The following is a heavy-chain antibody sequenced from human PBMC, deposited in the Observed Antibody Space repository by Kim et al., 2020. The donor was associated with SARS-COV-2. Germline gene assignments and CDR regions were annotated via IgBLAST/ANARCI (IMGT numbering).Heavy chain of an antibody. V-gene: IGHV4-39*01. D-gene: IGHD6-6*01. CDR3: ARLEQLGGFDY. CDR2: IYYSGST. J-gene: IGHJ4*02. CDR1: GGSISSSSYY. Sequence: SETLSLTCTVSGGSISSSSYYWGWIRQPPGKGLEWIGSIYYSGSTYYNPSLKSRVTISVDTSKNQFSLKLSSVTAADTAVYYCARLEQLGGFDYWGQGTL.